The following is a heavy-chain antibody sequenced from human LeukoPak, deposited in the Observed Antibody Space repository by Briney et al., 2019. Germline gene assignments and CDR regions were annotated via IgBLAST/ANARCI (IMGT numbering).Heavy chain of an antibody. CDR2: ISNVP. CDR3: AKESLLRHFDLEH. J-gene: IGHJ1*01. CDR1: GXTFSSIP. Sequence: GGSLRLSCAASGXTFSSIPVSWVRQAPGKGLEWVSSISNVPYYADSVKGRFTISRDISKNTLYLQMNSLRAEDTAVYYCAKESLLRHFDLEHWGQGTPVTVSS. V-gene: IGHV3-23*01. D-gene: IGHD3-9*01.